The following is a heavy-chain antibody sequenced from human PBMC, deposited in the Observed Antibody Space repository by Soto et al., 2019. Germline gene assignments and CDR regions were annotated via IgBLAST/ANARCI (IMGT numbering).Heavy chain of an antibody. J-gene: IGHJ6*02. Sequence: EVQLVESGGGLVKPGGSLRLSCAASGFTFSNAWMNWVRQAPGKGLEWVGRIKSKTDGGTTDYAAPVKGRFTISRDDSKNTLYLQMNSLKTEDTAVYYCPTGLGWVGFGMDVWGQGTTVTVSS. CDR1: GFTFSNAW. D-gene: IGHD3-10*01. V-gene: IGHV3-15*07. CDR3: PTGLGWVGFGMDV. CDR2: IKSKTDGGTT.